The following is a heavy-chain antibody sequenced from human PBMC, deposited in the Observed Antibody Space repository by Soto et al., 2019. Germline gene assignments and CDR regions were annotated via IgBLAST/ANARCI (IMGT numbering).Heavy chain of an antibody. CDR2: ISTDGSVT. Sequence: PGGSLRLSCAASGLIFSNYKMHWVRQAPGKGLVWVSRISTDGSVTDYADSVKGRFTVSRDNAKNTLYLQMNSLRAEDTAVYYCARDTDGLHYWGQGTLVTVPQ. J-gene: IGHJ4*02. V-gene: IGHV3-74*01. CDR3: ARDTDGLHY. CDR1: GLIFSNYK.